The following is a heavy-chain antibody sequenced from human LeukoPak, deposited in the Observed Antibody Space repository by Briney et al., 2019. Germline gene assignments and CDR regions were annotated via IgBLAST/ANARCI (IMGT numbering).Heavy chain of an antibody. CDR1: GFKFDDYG. Sequence: GGSLRLSCAASGFKFDDYGMSWIRQVPGKGLEWVSGINWNGGSRGYADSVKGRFTISRDNAKNSVYLQMNSLRSEDTAFYHCARDRCSSTSCYNTPNWFDPWGQGTLVTVSS. D-gene: IGHD2-2*02. CDR3: ARDRCSSTSCYNTPNWFDP. CDR2: INWNGGSR. J-gene: IGHJ5*02. V-gene: IGHV3-20*01.